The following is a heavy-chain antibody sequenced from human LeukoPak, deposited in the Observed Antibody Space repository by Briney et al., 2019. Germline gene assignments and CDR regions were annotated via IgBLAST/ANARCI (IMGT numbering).Heavy chain of an antibody. CDR1: GLSFRGYY. V-gene: IGHV4-34*01. Sequence: SETLSLTCAVYGLSFRGYYWSWIRQPPGKGREWIGELNHCGSPNYNPSLKSRVTTSVDTSKNQSSPKLSSVSAADTAVYYCARARGYQRSKRWFDPWGQGTLVTASS. J-gene: IGHJ5*02. D-gene: IGHD2-2*01. CDR2: LNHCGSP. CDR3: ARARGYQRSKRWFDP.